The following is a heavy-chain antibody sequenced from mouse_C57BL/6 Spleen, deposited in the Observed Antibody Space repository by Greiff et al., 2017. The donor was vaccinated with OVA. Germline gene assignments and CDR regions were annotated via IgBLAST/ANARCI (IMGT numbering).Heavy chain of an antibody. Sequence: VELQESGTELGKAGGSVEISCKASGYGIRSSWVNWVKQRPGKGLGWIGRIYPGDGDTNYNGKFKGKATLTADKSSSTAYMQLSSLTSEDSAVYFCARALSPYYAMDYWGQGTSVTVSS. D-gene: IGHD6-1*01. J-gene: IGHJ4*01. CDR3: ARALSPYYAMDY. V-gene: IGHV1-82*01. CDR1: GYGIRSSW. CDR2: IYPGDGDT.